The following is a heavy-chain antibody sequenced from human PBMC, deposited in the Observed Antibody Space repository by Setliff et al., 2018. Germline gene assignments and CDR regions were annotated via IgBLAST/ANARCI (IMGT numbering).Heavy chain of an antibody. D-gene: IGHD6-13*01. J-gene: IGHJ4*02. V-gene: IGHV5-51*01. Sequence: GESLKISCKGSGYTFPIYWIGWVRQMPGRGLELMGIIYPGDSDTRYSPSFQGQVTISADKSIRTAYLQWSSLKASDTAMYYCARFGQQQTWFFDYWGQGTPVTVSS. CDR2: IYPGDSDT. CDR1: GYTFPIYW. CDR3: ARFGQQQTWFFDY.